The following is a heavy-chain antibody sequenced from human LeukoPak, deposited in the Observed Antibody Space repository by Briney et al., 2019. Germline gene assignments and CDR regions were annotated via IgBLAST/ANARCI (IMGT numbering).Heavy chain of an antibody. CDR3: ARDGSVTYAGDAYYYYGMDV. CDR2: ICSIGSII. Sequence: PGGSLRFSCAASGFSFSSYEMSWVREGLGKGLEWVSYICSIGSIIYCADSVQGRFSIDRDNAKNILYLQINSMRAEDKAVYYCARDGSVTYAGDAYYYYGMDVWGKGTTVTVSS. V-gene: IGHV3-48*03. J-gene: IGHJ6*04. CDR1: GFSFSSYE. D-gene: IGHD1-26*01.